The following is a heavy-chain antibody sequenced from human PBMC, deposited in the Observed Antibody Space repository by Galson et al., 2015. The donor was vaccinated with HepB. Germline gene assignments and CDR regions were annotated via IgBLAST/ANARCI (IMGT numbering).Heavy chain of an antibody. J-gene: IGHJ5*02. V-gene: IGHV1-24*01. Sequence: SVKVSCKVSGYTLTELSMHWARQAPGKGLEWMGGFDPEDGETIYAQKFQGRVTMTEDTSTDTAYMELSSLRSEDTAVYYCAAGHSSTSANWFDPWGQGTLVTVSS. D-gene: IGHD2-2*01. CDR1: GYTLTELS. CDR2: FDPEDGET. CDR3: AAGHSSTSANWFDP.